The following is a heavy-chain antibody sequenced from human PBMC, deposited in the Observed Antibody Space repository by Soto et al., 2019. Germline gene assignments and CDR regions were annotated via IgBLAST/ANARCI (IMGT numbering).Heavy chain of an antibody. Sequence: LSETLSLTCTVSGGSISSYYWSWIRQPPGKGLEWIGYIYYSGSTNYNPSLKSRITISVDTSKNQFSLKLSSVTAADTAVYYCARRYAGNFDYWGQGTLVTVSS. D-gene: IGHD2-8*01. CDR3: ARRYAGNFDY. CDR2: IYYSGST. J-gene: IGHJ4*02. V-gene: IGHV4-59*01. CDR1: GGSISSYY.